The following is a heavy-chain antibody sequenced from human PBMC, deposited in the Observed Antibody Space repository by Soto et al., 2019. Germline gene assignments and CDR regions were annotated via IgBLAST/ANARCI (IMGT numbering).Heavy chain of an antibody. D-gene: IGHD5-12*01. Sequence: EVQLVQSGAEVKKPGESLRISCKVSGYIFTSYWISWVRQMPGKGLEWMGKIDPSDSYTNYSPAFQGHLTISGDRSTSTVYLQWSSLKASDTGMFYCARHSGHNYYFDYWGQGALVTVSS. J-gene: IGHJ4*02. V-gene: IGHV5-10-1*01. CDR1: GYIFTSYW. CDR2: IDPSDSYT. CDR3: ARHSGHNYYFDY.